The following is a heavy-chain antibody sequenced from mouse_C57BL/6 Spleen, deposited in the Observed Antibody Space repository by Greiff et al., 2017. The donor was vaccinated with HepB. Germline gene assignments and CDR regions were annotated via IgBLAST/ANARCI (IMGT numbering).Heavy chain of an antibody. CDR1: GYAFTNYL. J-gene: IGHJ3*01. Sequence: VQLQQSGAELVRPGTSVKVSCKASGYAFTNYLIEWVKQRPGQGLEWSGVINPGSGGTNYNEKFKGKATLTADKSSSTAYMQLSSLTSEDSAVYFCSLNWAFAYWGQGTLVTVSA. CDR3: SLNWAFAY. V-gene: IGHV1-54*01. D-gene: IGHD4-1*01. CDR2: INPGSGGT.